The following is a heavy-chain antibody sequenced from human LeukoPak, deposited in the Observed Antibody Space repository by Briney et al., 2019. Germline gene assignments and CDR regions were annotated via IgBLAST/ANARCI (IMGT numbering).Heavy chain of an antibody. J-gene: IGHJ3*02. CDR3: ASEILGYDAFDI. Sequence: ASVKVSCKASGYTFTSYGISWVRQAPGQGLGWMGWISAYNGNTNYAQKLQGRVTMTTDTSTSTAYMELRSLRSDDTAVYYCASEILGYDAFDIWGQGTMVTVSS. V-gene: IGHV1-18*01. D-gene: IGHD7-27*01. CDR2: ISAYNGNT. CDR1: GYTFTSYG.